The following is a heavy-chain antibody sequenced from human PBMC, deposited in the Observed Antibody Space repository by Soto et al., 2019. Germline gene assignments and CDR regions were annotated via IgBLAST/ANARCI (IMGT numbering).Heavy chain of an antibody. V-gene: IGHV3-23*01. CDR2: ISGSGGST. Sequence: GGSLRLSCAASGFTFSSYAMSWVRQAPGKGLEWVSAISGSGGSTYYADSVKGRFTISRDNSKNTLYLQMNSLRAEDTAVYYCAKDQGYIVVVAATAYWGQGTLVTVSS. CDR3: AKDQGYIVVVAATAY. CDR1: GFTFSSYA. J-gene: IGHJ4*02. D-gene: IGHD2-15*01.